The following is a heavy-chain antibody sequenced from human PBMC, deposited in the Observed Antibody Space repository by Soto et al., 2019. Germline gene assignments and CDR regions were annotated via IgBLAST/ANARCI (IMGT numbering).Heavy chain of an antibody. V-gene: IGHV3-74*01. J-gene: IGHJ6*02. Sequence: GGSLRLSCAASGFTFSSYWMHWVRQAPGKGLVWVSRINSDGSSTSYADSVKGRFTISRDNAKNTLYLQMNSLRAEDTAVYYCARDGNYYDSSGYYYPGGYYYYGMDVWGQGTTVTVS. CDR2: INSDGSST. D-gene: IGHD3-22*01. CDR1: GFTFSSYW. CDR3: ARDGNYYDSSGYYYPGGYYYYGMDV.